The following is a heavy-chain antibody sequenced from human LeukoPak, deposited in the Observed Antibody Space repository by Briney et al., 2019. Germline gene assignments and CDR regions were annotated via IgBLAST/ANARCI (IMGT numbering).Heavy chain of an antibody. CDR1: GFPFNTYP. CDR3: TRDSALLGVAFDL. Sequence: PGGSLRLSCSASGFPFNTYPIHWVRQAPGKGLEYVAGISSNGDNTDFADSAKGRFTISRDNSKSTLFLQMNSLRAEGTAVYFRTRDSALLGVAFDLWGQGTVVTVSS. J-gene: IGHJ3*01. D-gene: IGHD2-15*01. CDR2: ISSNGDNT. V-gene: IGHV3-64D*06.